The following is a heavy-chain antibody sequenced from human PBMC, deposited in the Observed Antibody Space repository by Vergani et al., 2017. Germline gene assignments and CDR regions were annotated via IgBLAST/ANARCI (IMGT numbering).Heavy chain of an antibody. CDR1: GFSLSTSGMC. Sequence: QVTLRESGPALVKPTQTLTLTCTFSGFSLSTSGMCVSWIRQPPGKALEWLALIDWDDDKYYSTSLKTRLTISKDTSKNQVVLTMTNMDPVDTATYYCARISSYYYGSGSYVPDYYFDYWGQGTLVTVSS. CDR2: IDWDDDK. D-gene: IGHD3-10*01. CDR3: ARISSYYYGSGSYVPDYYFDY. J-gene: IGHJ4*02. V-gene: IGHV2-70*01.